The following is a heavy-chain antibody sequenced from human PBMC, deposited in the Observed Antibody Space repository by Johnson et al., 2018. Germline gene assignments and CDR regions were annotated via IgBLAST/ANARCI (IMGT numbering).Heavy chain of an antibody. CDR2: LRRKAFGGTA. Sequence: EVQLLESGGGLVQPGRSLTLSCTTSGFTFGDFAMTWFRQAPGKVLQWVGLLRRKAFGGTAHSAASVIGRFTISRDDSKSVAYLQMNSLTTEDTAVYYSTRHLLDGDHPDIDYWGQGTLVTVSS. V-gene: IGHV3-49*03. J-gene: IGHJ4*02. CDR1: GFTFGDFA. CDR3: TRHLLDGDHPDIDY. D-gene: IGHD4-17*01.